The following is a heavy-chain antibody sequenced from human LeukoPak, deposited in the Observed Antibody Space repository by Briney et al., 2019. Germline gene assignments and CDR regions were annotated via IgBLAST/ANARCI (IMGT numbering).Heavy chain of an antibody. D-gene: IGHD6-13*01. V-gene: IGHV3-15*01. CDR3: TTDGPGYSSSWYVFSYHYYGMDV. CDR2: IKSKTDGGTT. J-gene: IGHJ6*02. Sequence: GGSLRLSCAASGFTFSNAWMSWVRQAPGKGLEWVGRIKSKTDGGTTDYAAPVKGRFTISRDDSKNTLYLQMNSLKTEDTAVYYCTTDGPGYSSSWYVFSYHYYGMDVWGQGTTVTVSS. CDR1: GFTFSNAW.